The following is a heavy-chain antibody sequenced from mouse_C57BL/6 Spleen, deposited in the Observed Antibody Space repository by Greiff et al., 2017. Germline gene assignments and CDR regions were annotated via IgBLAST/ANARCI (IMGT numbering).Heavy chain of an antibody. J-gene: IGHJ1*03. Sequence: VQLQQPGAELVMPGASVKLSCKASGYTFTSYWMHWVKQRPGQGLEWIGEIDPSDSYTTYNQKFKGKSTLTVNKSSSTAYMQLSSLTSEDSAVDYCARSWDFDVWGTGTTVTVSS. V-gene: IGHV1-69*01. CDR1: GYTFTSYW. CDR2: IDPSDSYT. CDR3: ARSWDFDV.